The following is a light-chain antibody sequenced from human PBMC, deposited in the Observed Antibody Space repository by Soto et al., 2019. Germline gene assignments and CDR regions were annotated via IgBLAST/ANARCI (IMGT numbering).Light chain of an antibody. Sequence: EVLMTQSPATLSVSPGDSVTLSCRASQSVSGNLAWYQQKTGQTPRLLIYLTSTRDTGIPARFSGSGSGTEFTLTISRLQSEDFAVYYCQQYNNWPLTFGGGTKVDIK. J-gene: IGKJ4*01. CDR2: LTS. V-gene: IGKV3-15*01. CDR3: QQYNNWPLT. CDR1: QSVSGN.